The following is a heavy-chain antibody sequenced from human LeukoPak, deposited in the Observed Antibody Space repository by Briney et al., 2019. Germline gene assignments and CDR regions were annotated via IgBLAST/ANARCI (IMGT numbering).Heavy chain of an antibody. CDR3: AKDQVISGSEASDI. D-gene: IGHD2-21*01. V-gene: IGHV3-30*18. J-gene: IGHJ3*02. CDR1: GFTFSSYG. Sequence: PGRSLRLSCAASGFTFSSYGMHLVRLAPGKGLEWVAVISYDGSNKYYADSVKGRFTISRDNSKNTLYLQMNSPRAEDTAVYYCAKDQVISGSEASDIWGQGTMVTVSS. CDR2: ISYDGSNK.